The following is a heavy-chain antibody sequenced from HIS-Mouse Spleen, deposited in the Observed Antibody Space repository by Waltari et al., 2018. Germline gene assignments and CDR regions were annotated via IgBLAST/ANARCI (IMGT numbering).Heavy chain of an antibody. Sequence: QLQLQESGPGLVKPSETLSLTCTVSGGSISSSSYDWGWIRQPPGKGRDWIGSIYYSGRTSDNPTLKRRVTLSVEPSKNQSSLNLSSVTAADPAVYYCAREIPYSSSWYDWYFALWGRGTLVTVSS. D-gene: IGHD6-13*01. V-gene: IGHV4-39*07. J-gene: IGHJ2*01. CDR3: AREIPYSSSWYDWYFAL. CDR1: GGSISSSSYD. CDR2: IYYSGRT.